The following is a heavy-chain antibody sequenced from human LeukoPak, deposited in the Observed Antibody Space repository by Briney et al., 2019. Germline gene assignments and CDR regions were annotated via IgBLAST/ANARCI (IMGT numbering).Heavy chain of an antibody. Sequence: SQTLSLTCTVSGGSISSGSHYWSWIRQPAGKGLEWIGRIYTSGSTSYNPSLKSRVTMSVDTSKNQFSLKLSSVTATDTAVYFCARGMRATRYFDSWGQGALVTVSS. V-gene: IGHV4-61*02. J-gene: IGHJ4*02. D-gene: IGHD1-26*01. CDR3: ARGMRATRYFDS. CDR2: IYTSGST. CDR1: GGSISSGSHY.